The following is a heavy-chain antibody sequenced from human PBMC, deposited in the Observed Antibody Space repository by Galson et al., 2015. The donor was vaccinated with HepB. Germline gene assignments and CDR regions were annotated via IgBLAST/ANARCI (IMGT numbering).Heavy chain of an antibody. CDR1: GFTFSSYS. CDR2: ISSSSSYI. CDR3: ASLLDRLERRWDRGTYYYYGMDV. V-gene: IGHV3-21*01. J-gene: IGHJ6*02. Sequence: SLRLSCAASGFTFSSYSMNWVRQAPGKGLEWVSSISSSSSYIYYADSVKGRFTISRDNAKNSLYLQMNSLRAEDTAVYYCASLLDRLERRWDRGTYYYYGMDVWGQGTTVTVSS. D-gene: IGHD1-1*01.